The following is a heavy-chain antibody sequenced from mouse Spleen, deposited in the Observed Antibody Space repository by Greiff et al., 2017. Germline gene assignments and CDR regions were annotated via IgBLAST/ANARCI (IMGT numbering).Heavy chain of an antibody. J-gene: IGHJ4*01. CDR3: ARDDYDDEDAMDY. D-gene: IGHD2-4*01. V-gene: IGHV3-6*01. CDR2: ISYDGSN. Sequence: EVQLQQSGPGLVKPSQSLSLTCSVTGYSITSGYYWNWIRQFPGNKLEWMGYISYDGSNNYNPSLKNRISITRDTSKNQFFLKLNSVTTEDTATYYCARDDYDDEDAMDYWGQGTSVTVSS. CDR1: GYSITSGYY.